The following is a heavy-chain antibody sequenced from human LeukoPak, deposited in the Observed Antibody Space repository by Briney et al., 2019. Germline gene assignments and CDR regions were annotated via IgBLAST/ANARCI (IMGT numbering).Heavy chain of an antibody. V-gene: IGHV3-15*01. CDR2: IKRKTDGGTT. D-gene: IGHD3-9*01. J-gene: IGHJ4*02. CDR3: TTDLTGYYFFDY. Sequence: PGGSLRLSCAASGFTFSKAWMTWVRQAPGKGLEWVGRIKRKTDGGTTDYAAPVKGRFTISRDGSKNTLYLQMNSLKTEDTAVYYCTTDLTGYYFFDYWGQGTLVTVSS. CDR1: GFTFSKAW.